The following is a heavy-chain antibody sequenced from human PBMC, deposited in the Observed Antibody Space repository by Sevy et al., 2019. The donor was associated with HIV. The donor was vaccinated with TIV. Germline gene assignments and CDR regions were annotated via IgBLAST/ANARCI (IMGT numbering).Heavy chain of an antibody. CDR1: GGSISSSSYY. CDR3: ARLRWSSSWYIEFDY. Sequence: SETLSLTCTVSGGSISSSSYYWGWIRQPPGKGLEWIGSIYYSGSTYYNPSLKSRVTISVDTSKNQFSLKLSSVTAADTAVYYCARLRWSSSWYIEFDYWGQGTLVTVSS. J-gene: IGHJ4*02. CDR2: IYYSGST. V-gene: IGHV4-39*01. D-gene: IGHD6-13*01.